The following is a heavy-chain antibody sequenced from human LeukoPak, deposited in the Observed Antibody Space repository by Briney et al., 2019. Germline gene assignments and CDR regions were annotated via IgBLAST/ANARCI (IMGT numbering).Heavy chain of an antibody. Sequence: GGSLRLSCAASGFTFSAHHMNWVRQAPGKGLEWVSSISSSSSYIYYADSVKGRFTISRDNVKNSLYLQMNSLRAEDTAVYYCARDAGSSWFTYYYYYMDVWGKGTTVTVSS. J-gene: IGHJ6*03. CDR2: ISSSSSYI. CDR3: ARDAGSSWFTYYYYYMDV. CDR1: GFTFSAHH. V-gene: IGHV3-21*01. D-gene: IGHD6-13*01.